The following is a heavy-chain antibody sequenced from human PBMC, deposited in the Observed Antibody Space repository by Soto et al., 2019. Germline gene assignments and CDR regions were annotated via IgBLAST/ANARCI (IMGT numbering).Heavy chain of an antibody. Sequence: SETVSLTPPISGSSINSSSHYWGWIRQPPGKGLEWIGYIYYSGSTYYNTSLKSRVTISIDTSKNQFSLQLSSVTAEDTAVYYCAREPSIWGQGTLVTVSS. J-gene: IGHJ4*02. CDR1: GSSINSSSHY. CDR2: IYYSGST. V-gene: IGHV4-31*03. CDR3: AREPSI.